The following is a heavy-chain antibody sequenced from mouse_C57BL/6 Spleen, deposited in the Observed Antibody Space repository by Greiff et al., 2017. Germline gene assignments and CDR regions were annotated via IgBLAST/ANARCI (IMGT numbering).Heavy chain of an antibody. CDR3: ARNSNYVGYWYFDV. D-gene: IGHD2-5*01. J-gene: IGHJ1*03. CDR2: IWSGGST. Sequence: QVQLKESGPGLVQPSQSLSITCTVSGFSLTSYGVHWVRQSPGKGLEWLGVIWSGGSTDYNAAFISRLSISKDNSKSQVFFKMNSLQADDTAIYYCARNSNYVGYWYFDVWGTGTTVTVSS. V-gene: IGHV2-2*01. CDR1: GFSLTSYG.